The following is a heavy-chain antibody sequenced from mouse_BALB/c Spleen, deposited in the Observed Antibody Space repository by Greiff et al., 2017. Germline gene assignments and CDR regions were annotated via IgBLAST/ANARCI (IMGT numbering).Heavy chain of an antibody. CDR1: GYSITSDYA. CDR2: ISYSGST. V-gene: IGHV3-2*02. D-gene: IGHD2-4*01. J-gene: IGHJ2*01. CDR3: AKGRAYDSYFDY. Sequence: DVKLQESGPGLVKPSQSLSLTCTVTGYSITSDYAWNWIRQFPGNKLEWMGYISYSGSTSYNPSLKSRISITRDTSKNQFFLQLNSVTTEDTATYYCAKGRAYDSYFDYWGQGTTLTVSS.